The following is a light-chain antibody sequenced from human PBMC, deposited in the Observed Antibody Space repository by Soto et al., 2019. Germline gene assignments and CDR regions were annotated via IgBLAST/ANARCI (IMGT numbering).Light chain of an antibody. CDR2: EVN. CDR1: SSDVGGYNY. CDR3: SSYGGSSNLV. V-gene: IGLV2-8*01. Sequence: QSAPTQPPSASGSPGQSVTISCTGTSSDVGGYNYVSWYQQHPGKAPKLMIYEVNKRPSGVPDRFSGSKSGNTASLTVSGLQAEDEADYYCSSYGGSSNLVFGGGTKVTVL. J-gene: IGLJ2*01.